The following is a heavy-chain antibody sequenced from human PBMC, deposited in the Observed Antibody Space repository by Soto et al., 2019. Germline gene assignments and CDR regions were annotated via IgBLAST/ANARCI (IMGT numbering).Heavy chain of an antibody. D-gene: IGHD3-10*01. J-gene: IGHJ6*03. CDR2: IKQDGSEK. V-gene: IGHV3-7*01. CDR1: GFTFSSYW. CDR3: ARDSVRYYGYYYYYYMDV. Sequence: GGSLRLSCAASGFTFSSYWMSWVRQAPGKGLEWVANIKQDGSEKYYVDSVKGRFTISRDNAKNSLYLQMNSLRAEDTAVYYCARDSVRYYGYYYYYYMDVWGKGTTVTVSS.